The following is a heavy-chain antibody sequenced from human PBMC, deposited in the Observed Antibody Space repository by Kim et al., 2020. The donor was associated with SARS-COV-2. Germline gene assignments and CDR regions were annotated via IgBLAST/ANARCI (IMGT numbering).Heavy chain of an antibody. CDR3: ARVRGIAVAGPSA. D-gene: IGHD6-19*01. Sequence: YNPSLKSRVTISVDTSKNQFSLKLSSVTAADTAVYYCARVRGIAVAGPSAWGQGTLVTVSS. J-gene: IGHJ5*02. V-gene: IGHV4-39*01.